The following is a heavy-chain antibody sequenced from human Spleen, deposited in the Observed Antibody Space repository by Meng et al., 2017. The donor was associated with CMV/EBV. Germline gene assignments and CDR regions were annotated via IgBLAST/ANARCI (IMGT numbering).Heavy chain of an antibody. CDR1: YTFTDYY. V-gene: IGHV1-2*04. D-gene: IGHD3-10*01. J-gene: IGHJ5*02. CDR2: INPHSGGT. CDR3: ARGGGTVVRAVDNWFDP. Sequence: YTFTDYYVHGGRQAPGQGLEWMGWINPHSGGTNYAQKFQGWVTLTRETSITTAYMELTRLKSDDTAVYYCARGGGTVVRAVDNWFDPWGQGTLVTVSS.